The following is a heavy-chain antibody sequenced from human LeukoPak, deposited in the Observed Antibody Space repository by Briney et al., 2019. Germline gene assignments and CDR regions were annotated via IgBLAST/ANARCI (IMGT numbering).Heavy chain of an antibody. D-gene: IGHD3-22*01. J-gene: IGHJ6*03. Sequence: GGSLRLSCVASGFPFNSYVVNWVRQVPGKGLEWVSYINSGSDTVYYADSVRGRFTISRDNAKNSLSLQMNSLRAEDTAVYFCARAYDPSGSHYYYFMDVWGKGTAVTVSS. CDR3: ARAYDPSGSHYYYFMDV. CDR2: INSGSDTV. V-gene: IGHV3-48*01. CDR1: GFPFNSYV.